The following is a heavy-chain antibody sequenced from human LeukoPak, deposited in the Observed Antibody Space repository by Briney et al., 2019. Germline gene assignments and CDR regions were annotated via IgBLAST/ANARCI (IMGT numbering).Heavy chain of an antibody. Sequence: PGGYLRLSCAASGFTFSSYGMHWVRQAPGKGLEWVTGISYDGSNKYYADSVKGRFTISRDNSKNTLYLQMNSLRAEGTAVYYCAKDQNVRRGGIAVAATDYWGQGTLVTVSS. V-gene: IGHV3-30*18. J-gene: IGHJ4*02. CDR3: AKDQNVRRGGIAVAATDY. CDR2: ISYDGSNK. CDR1: GFTFSSYG. D-gene: IGHD6-19*01.